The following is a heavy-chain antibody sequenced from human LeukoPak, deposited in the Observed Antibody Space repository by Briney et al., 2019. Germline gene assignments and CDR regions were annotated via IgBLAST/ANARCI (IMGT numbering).Heavy chain of an antibody. V-gene: IGHV1-46*03. D-gene: IGHD6-13*01. J-gene: IGHJ4*02. CDR3: ARSVSSDWYAEFDY. Sequence: GASVKVSCKASGYTFTSYDMNWVRQAPGQGLEWMGMINPNGGNTGYAQKFQGRVTMTRDTSTSTVYMELSSLRSEDTAVYYCARSVSSDWYAEFDYWGQGTLVTVSS. CDR1: GYTFTSYD. CDR2: INPNGGNT.